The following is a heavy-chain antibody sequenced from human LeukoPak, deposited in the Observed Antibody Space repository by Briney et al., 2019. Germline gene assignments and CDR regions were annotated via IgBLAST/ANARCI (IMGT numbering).Heavy chain of an antibody. D-gene: IGHD3-16*01. CDR3: ARRRTLGVSGGRCWFDP. Sequence: KTSETLPLTCTVSGGSISSYYWSWIRQPPGKGLEWIGYIHTSGSTNYNPSLESRVTISVDTSKNQFSLKLSSVTAADTAVYYCARRRTLGVSGGRCWFDPWGQGTLVTVSS. CDR1: GGSISSYY. V-gene: IGHV4-4*09. CDR2: IHTSGST. J-gene: IGHJ5*02.